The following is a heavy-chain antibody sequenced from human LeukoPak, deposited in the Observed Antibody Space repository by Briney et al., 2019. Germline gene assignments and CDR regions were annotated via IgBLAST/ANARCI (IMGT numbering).Heavy chain of an antibody. D-gene: IGHD6-19*01. J-gene: IGHJ5*02. CDR1: GFTFSSYW. V-gene: IGHV3-74*01. Sequence: GGSLRLSCAASGFTFSSYWMHWVRQAPGKGLVWVSRINSDGSSTSYADSVKGRFTISRDNANNTLYLQMNSLRAEDTAVYYCARVIRAYSSGWHNWFDPWGQGTLVTVSS. CDR2: INSDGSST. CDR3: ARVIRAYSSGWHNWFDP.